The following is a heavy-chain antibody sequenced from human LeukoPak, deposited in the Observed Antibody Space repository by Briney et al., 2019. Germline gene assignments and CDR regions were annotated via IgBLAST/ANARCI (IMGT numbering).Heavy chain of an antibody. CDR1: GFTVSSNY. J-gene: IGHJ4*02. D-gene: IGHD6-6*01. V-gene: IGHV3-53*01. Sequence: GGSLRLSCAASGFTVSSNYMSWVRQAPGKGLEWVSVIYSGGSTYYADSVKGRFAISRDNSKNTLYLQMNSLRAEDTAVYYCARVSPSIAAFSYWGQGTLVTVSS. CDR2: IYSGGST. CDR3: ARVSPSIAAFSY.